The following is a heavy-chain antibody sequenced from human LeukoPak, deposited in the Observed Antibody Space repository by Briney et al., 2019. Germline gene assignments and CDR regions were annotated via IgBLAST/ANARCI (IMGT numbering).Heavy chain of an antibody. Sequence: SETLSLTCAVYGGSFSGYYWSWIRQPPGKGLEWIGEINHSGSTNYNPSLKSRVTISVDTSKNQFSLKLSSVTAADTAVYYCASTTATTACFDYWGQGTLVTVSS. V-gene: IGHV4-34*01. J-gene: IGHJ4*02. D-gene: IGHD1-26*01. CDR2: INHSGST. CDR1: GGSFSGYY. CDR3: ASTTATTACFDY.